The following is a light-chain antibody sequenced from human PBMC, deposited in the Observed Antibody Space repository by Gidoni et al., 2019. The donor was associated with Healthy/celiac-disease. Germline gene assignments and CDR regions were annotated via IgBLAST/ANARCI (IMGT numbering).Light chain of an antibody. CDR3: QQLNSYPLT. CDR1: QGISSY. CDR2: AAS. J-gene: IGKJ4*01. Sequence: DIQLTQSPSFLSASVGDRVTSTCRDSQGISSYLAWYQQKPGKAPKLLIYAASTLQRGVPSRFSGSGSGTEFTLTISSLQPEDFATYFCQQLNSYPLTFGGGTKVEIK. V-gene: IGKV1-9*01.